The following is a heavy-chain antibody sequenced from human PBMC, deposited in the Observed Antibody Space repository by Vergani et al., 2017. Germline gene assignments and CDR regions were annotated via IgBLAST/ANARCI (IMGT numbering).Heavy chain of an antibody. CDR3: AKDAGYCSGGSCYYSFYFDY. CDR2: ISGSGGST. CDR1: GFTFSSYA. D-gene: IGHD2-15*01. Sequence: EVQLLESGGGLVQPGGSLRLSCAASGFTFSSYAMSWVRQAPGKGLEWVSAISGSGGSTYYADSVKGRFTISRDNSKNTLYLQMNSLRAEDTAVYYCAKDAGYCSGGSCYYSFYFDYWGQGTLVTVSS. J-gene: IGHJ4*02. V-gene: IGHV3-23*01.